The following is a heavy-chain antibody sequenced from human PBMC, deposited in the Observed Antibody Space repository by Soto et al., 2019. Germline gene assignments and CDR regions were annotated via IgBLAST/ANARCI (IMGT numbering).Heavy chain of an antibody. V-gene: IGHV3-49*04. CDR1: GFTFGDYA. CDR3: TRDLYYDSSGYPKAFDY. CDR2: IRSKAYGGTT. J-gene: IGHJ4*02. Sequence: QPGGSLRLSCTASGFTFGDYAMSWVRQAPGKGLEWVGFIRSKAYGGTTEYAASVKGRFTISRDDSKSIAYLQMNSLKTEDTAVYYCTRDLYYDSSGYPKAFDYWGQGTLVTVSS. D-gene: IGHD3-22*01.